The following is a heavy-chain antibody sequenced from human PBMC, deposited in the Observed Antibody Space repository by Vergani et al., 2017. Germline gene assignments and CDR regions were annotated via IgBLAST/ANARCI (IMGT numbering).Heavy chain of an antibody. J-gene: IGHJ4*02. CDR2: ISGSGGST. CDR3: ANTYYYDSSGYYNAQLGSFDY. D-gene: IGHD3-22*01. V-gene: IGHV3-23*01. CDR1: GFTFSSYA. Sequence: EVQLLESGGGLVQPGGSLRLSCAASGFTFSSYAMSWVRQAPGKGLEWVSAISGSGGSTYYADSVKGRFTISRDNSKNTLYLQMNSLRAEDTAVYYCANTYYYDSSGYYNAQLGSFDYWGQGTLVTVSS.